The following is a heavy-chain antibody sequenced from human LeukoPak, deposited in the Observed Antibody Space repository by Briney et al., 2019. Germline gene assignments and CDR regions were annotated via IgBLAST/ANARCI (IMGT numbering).Heavy chain of an antibody. V-gene: IGHV1-46*01. J-gene: IGHJ6*02. CDR1: GYTFTNYY. Sequence: GASVKVSCKTSGYTFTNYYMHWVRQAPGQGLEWMGIINPSSGTTSFAQKFQGRVTMTRDTSTSTLYMQLSSLRSEDTAVYYCARGPAGTNYYFYGMDVWGQGTTVTASS. CDR3: ARGPAGTNYYFYGMDV. CDR2: INPSSGTT. D-gene: IGHD6-13*01.